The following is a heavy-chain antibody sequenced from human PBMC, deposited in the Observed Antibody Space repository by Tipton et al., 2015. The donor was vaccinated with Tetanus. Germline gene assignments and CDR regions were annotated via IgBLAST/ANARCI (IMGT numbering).Heavy chain of an antibody. V-gene: IGHV3-7*01. CDR3: SRDNLVGAPSY. Sequence: SLRLSCVVSGFTFSDHWMSWVRQAPGKGLEWLASIKQHGSEQYYLDSVKGRFTISRDNAKNSLYLQMDSLGVEDTARYFCSRDNLVGAPSYWGQGTLVNVSS. J-gene: IGHJ4*02. CDR1: GFTFSDHW. CDR2: IKQHGSEQ. D-gene: IGHD1-26*01.